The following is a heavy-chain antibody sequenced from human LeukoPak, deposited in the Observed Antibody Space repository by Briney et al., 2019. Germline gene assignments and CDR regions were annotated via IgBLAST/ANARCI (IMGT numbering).Heavy chain of an antibody. D-gene: IGHD6-19*01. V-gene: IGHV3-48*03. CDR3: ARAHPYSSGWYRYFDY. CDR2: ISSNGSTI. Sequence: QTGGSLRLSCAASGFTFSSYEMNWVRQAPGKGLEWVSYISSNGSTIYYADSVKGRFTISRDNAKNSLYLQMNSLRAEDTAVYYCARAHPYSSGWYRYFDYWGQGTLVTVSS. J-gene: IGHJ4*02. CDR1: GFTFSSYE.